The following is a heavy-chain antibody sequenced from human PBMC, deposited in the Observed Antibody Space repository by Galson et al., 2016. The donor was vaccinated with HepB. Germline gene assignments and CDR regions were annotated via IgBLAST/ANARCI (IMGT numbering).Heavy chain of an antibody. CDR2: IDPTDSYT. J-gene: IGHJ3*02. Sequence: QSGAEVKKPGESLKISCKGSGFSFTSFWITWVRQMPGKGLEWMGKIDPTDSYTNYSPSFQGHVTISADKSISTAYLQWNSLKAPDTAMYFCATSPGAFPSHGAVDIWGQGTMVTVSS. D-gene: IGHD4-17*01. CDR3: ATSPGAFPSHGAVDI. V-gene: IGHV5-10-1*01. CDR1: GFSFTSFW.